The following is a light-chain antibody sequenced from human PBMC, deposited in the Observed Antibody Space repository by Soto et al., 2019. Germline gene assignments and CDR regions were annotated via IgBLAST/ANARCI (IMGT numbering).Light chain of an antibody. CDR3: QQSYSTPPT. J-gene: IGKJ4*01. V-gene: IGKV1-33*01. CDR1: QDINNY. Sequence: DIQITHSPSSLSTSVGDRVTITCQASQDINNYLNWYQQKPGKAPNLLIYDASNLETGVPSRFSGSGSRTHFSFTISSLQPEDIATYYCQQSYSTPPTFGGGTKVDIK. CDR2: DAS.